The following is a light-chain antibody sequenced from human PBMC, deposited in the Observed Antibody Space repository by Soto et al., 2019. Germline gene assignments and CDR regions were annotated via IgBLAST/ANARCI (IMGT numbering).Light chain of an antibody. CDR2: GTS. J-gene: IGKJ1*01. CDR3: LESYSIRWT. CDR1: QTISTY. Sequence: DIQMTQSPSSLSASVGDRVTITCRASQTISTYLNWYQQKSGKAPNLLIYGTSSLQIGVPSRFSCSGSGTYVTLTISSLQPEDFATYYCLESYSIRWTFGQGTKVEIK. V-gene: IGKV1-39*01.